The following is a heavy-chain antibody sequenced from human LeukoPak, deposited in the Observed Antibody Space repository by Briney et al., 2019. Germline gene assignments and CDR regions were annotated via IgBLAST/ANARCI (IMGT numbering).Heavy chain of an antibody. Sequence: GGSLRLSCAASGFTFSDYNMHWARQAPGKGLDWVALMSPDGNKKYYADSVKGRFTISRDNSKNTVGLQLNSLRAEDTAVYYCARDLIGRYTFDYCGQVTLVTVSS. CDR2: MSPDGNKK. D-gene: IGHD3-10*01. V-gene: IGHV3-30-3*01. CDR1: GFTFSDYN. CDR3: ARDLIGRYTFDY. J-gene: IGHJ4*02.